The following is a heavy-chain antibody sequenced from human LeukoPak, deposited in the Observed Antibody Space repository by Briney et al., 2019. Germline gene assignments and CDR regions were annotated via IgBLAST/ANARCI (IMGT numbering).Heavy chain of an antibody. Sequence: ASVKVSCKVSGYTLTELSMHWVRPAPGKGLEWMGGFDPEDGETIYAQKFQSRVTMTEDASTDTAYMELSSLRSEDTAVYYCATGNIQLWPPRPPYYYYMDVWGKGTTVTVSS. CDR2: FDPEDGET. V-gene: IGHV1-24*01. J-gene: IGHJ6*03. CDR3: ATGNIQLWPPRPPYYYYMDV. D-gene: IGHD5-18*01. CDR1: GYTLTELS.